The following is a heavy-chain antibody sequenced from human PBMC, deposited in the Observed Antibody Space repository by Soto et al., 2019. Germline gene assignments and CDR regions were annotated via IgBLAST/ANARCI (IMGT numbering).Heavy chain of an antibody. CDR3: ARGPTPSHGYSDKNCWFDP. CDR2: ISPYNGNT. V-gene: IGHV1-18*04. Sequence: QVQLVQSGGEVKKPGASVTVSCKPYGYTFTTYGINWVRQAPGQGLEWMGWISPYNGNTKYAQSLQGRVTMTTDTPKSTAYVELRSLRSDDTAVYYCARGPTPSHGYSDKNCWFDPWGQGTLVNVSS. D-gene: IGHD3-9*01. J-gene: IGHJ5*02. CDR1: GYTFTTYG.